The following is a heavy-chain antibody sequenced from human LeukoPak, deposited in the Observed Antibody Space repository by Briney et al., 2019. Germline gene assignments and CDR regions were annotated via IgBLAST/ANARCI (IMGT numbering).Heavy chain of an antibody. Sequence: ASVKVSCKASGYTFTSYGIKWVRQATGQGLEWMGWMNPNSGNTGYEQKCQGRGTITRDSAISTAYMELSSLRSEDTAVYYCARGRRQGRCSSTSCYSYYFDYWGQGTLVTVSS. CDR3: ARGRRQGRCSSTSCYSYYFDY. CDR2: MNPNSGNT. CDR1: GYTFTSYG. D-gene: IGHD2-2*01. J-gene: IGHJ4*02. V-gene: IGHV1-8*03.